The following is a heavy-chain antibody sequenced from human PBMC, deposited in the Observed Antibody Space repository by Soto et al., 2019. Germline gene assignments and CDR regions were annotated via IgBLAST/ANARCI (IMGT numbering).Heavy chain of an antibody. Sequence: SGGSLRLSCAASGFTFSSYAMSWVRQAPGKGLEWVSAISGSGGSTYYADSVKGRFTISRDNSKNTLYLQMNSLRAEDTGVYYCASIPPSAVGATSEVDYWGQGILVTVSS. D-gene: IGHD1-26*01. CDR3: ASIPPSAVGATSEVDY. V-gene: IGHV3-23*01. J-gene: IGHJ4*02. CDR2: ISGSGGST. CDR1: GFTFSSYA.